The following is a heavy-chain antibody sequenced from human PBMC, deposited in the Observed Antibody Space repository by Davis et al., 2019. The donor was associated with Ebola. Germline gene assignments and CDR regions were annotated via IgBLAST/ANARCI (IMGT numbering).Heavy chain of an antibody. D-gene: IGHD3-10*01. V-gene: IGHV1-46*01. CDR1: GYSFTTYW. Sequence: ASVKVSCKTSGYSFTTYWIHWVRQAPGQGLEWMGLIKPNSASTTYAQKFQGRVTMTRDTSTSTAHMELRGLRSDDTAVYYCAREAEVDGSIFFLHWGQGTLVTVSS. J-gene: IGHJ1*01. CDR3: AREAEVDGSIFFLH. CDR2: IKPNSAST.